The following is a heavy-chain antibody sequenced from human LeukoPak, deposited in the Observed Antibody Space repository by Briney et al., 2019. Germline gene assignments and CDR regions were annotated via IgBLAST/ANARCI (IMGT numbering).Heavy chain of an antibody. CDR2: VSGLAGAT. Sequence: GGSLRLSCAASGFTFNNHAMTWVRQAPGKGLEWVSSVSGLAGATFYADSVKGRFTVSRDNSKSTVNLRMNSLRAEDSAIYYCARGPGTGGIDYWGQGTLVTVSS. CDR1: GFTFNNHA. CDR3: ARGPGTGGIDY. D-gene: IGHD7-27*01. V-gene: IGHV3-23*01. J-gene: IGHJ4*02.